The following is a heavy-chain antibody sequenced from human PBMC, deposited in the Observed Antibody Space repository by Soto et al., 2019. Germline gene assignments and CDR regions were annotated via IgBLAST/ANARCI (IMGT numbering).Heavy chain of an antibody. CDR2: IYHSGST. CDR3: ARDYGDYVGYFDY. D-gene: IGHD4-17*01. V-gene: IGHV4-4*02. J-gene: IGHJ4*02. CDR1: GGSISSSNW. Sequence: SETLSLTCAVSGGSISSSNWWSWVRQPPGKGLEWIGEIYHSGSTNYNPSLKSRVTISVDKSKNQFSLKLSSVTAADTAVYYCARDYGDYVGYFDYWGQGTLVTVSS.